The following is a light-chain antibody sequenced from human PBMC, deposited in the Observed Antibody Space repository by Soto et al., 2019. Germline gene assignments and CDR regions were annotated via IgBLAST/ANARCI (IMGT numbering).Light chain of an antibody. Sequence: ETVLTQSPGTLSLSPGERATVSCRASQSVGGSSLAWYQQRPGQAPRLLIYDTSKRATGIPDRFSGSGSGTDFTLTISRLEPEDFAVYYCQQYQNSPRTFGQGTKGDIK. J-gene: IGKJ1*01. V-gene: IGKV3-20*01. CDR1: QSVGGSS. CDR2: DTS. CDR3: QQYQNSPRT.